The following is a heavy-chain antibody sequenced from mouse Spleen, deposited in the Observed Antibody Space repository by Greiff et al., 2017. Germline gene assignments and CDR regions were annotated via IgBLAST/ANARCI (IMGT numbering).Heavy chain of an antibody. CDR2: IYPGDGDT. CDR3: ARDGYGNLDY. D-gene: IGHD2-10*02. J-gene: IGHJ2*01. CDR1: GYAFSSSW. Sequence: VQLQQSGPELVKPGASVKISCKASGYAFSSSWMNWVKQRPGQGLEWIGRIYPGDGDTNYNGKFKGKATLTADKSSSTAYMQLSSLTSVDSAVYFCARDGYGNLDYWGQGTTLTVSS. V-gene: IGHV1-82*01.